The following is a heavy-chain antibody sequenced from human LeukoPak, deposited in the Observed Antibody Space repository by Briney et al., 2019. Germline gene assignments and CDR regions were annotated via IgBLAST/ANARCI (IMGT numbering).Heavy chain of an antibody. D-gene: IGHD5-18*01. Sequence: PGGSLRLSCAASGFTFSSYAMSWVRQAPGKGLEWVSAISGSGGSTYYADSVKGRFTISRDNAKNSLYLQMNSLRAEDTAVYYCATYQVDTNTYADYFDYWGQGTRVTVSS. J-gene: IGHJ4*02. CDR2: ISGSGGST. V-gene: IGHV3-23*01. CDR1: GFTFSSYA. CDR3: ATYQVDTNTYADYFDY.